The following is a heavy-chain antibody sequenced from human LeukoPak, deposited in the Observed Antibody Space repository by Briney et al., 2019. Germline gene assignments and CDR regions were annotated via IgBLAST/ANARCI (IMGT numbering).Heavy chain of an antibody. CDR1: GFTFSSHE. J-gene: IGHJ6*04. V-gene: IGHV3-48*03. Sequence: GGFLRLSCAASGFTFSSHEMTWVRQAPGKGLEWVSYISSSGSTIYYADSVKGRFTISRDNAKNSLYLQMNSLRAEDTAVYYCAELGITMIGGVWGKGTTVTISS. CDR2: ISSSGSTI. D-gene: IGHD3-10*02. CDR3: AELGITMIGGV.